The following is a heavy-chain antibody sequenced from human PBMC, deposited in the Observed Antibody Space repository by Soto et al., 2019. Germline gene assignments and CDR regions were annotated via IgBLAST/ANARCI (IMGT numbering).Heavy chain of an antibody. CDR2: IIPFFGTT. CDR3: ASRPVMEVAQFGNGFDP. D-gene: IGHD3-16*01. J-gene: IGHJ5*02. CDR1: GGTFSSYP. V-gene: IGHV1-69*01. Sequence: QVHLVQSGAEVKKPGSSVKVSCKASGGTFSSYPINWVRQAPGQGLEWMGGIIPFFGTTHSAQNFQGRLTITADESTSTTYMELSSLSSEDTAVYYCASRPVMEVAQFGNGFDPWGQGTLVIVSS.